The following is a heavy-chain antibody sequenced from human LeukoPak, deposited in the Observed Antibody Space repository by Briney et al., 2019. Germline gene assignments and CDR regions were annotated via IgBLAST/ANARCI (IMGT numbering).Heavy chain of an antibody. CDR2: ISPTGDST. D-gene: IGHD4-23*01. CDR3: AREASGGYFDY. V-gene: IGHV1-46*01. J-gene: IGHJ4*02. CDR1: GYTFTGYY. Sequence: GASVKVSCKASGYTFTGYYMHWVRQAPGQGLEWVGLISPTGDSTNYAQTFRGRVTMTRGTSTNTVYMDLSSLRSEDTAVYYCAREASGGYFDYWGQGTLVIVSS.